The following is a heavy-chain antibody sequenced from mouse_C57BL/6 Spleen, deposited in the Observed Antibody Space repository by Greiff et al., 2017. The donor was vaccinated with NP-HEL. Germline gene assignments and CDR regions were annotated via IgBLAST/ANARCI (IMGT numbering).Heavy chain of an antibody. CDR2: INPSNGGT. Sequence: QVQLQQPGTELVKPGASVKLSCKASGYTFTSYWMHWVKQRPGQGLEWIGNINPSNGGTNYNEKFKSKATLTVDKSSSTAYMQLSSLTSEDSAVYYCARSGKSRGYYEEGHYYAMDYWGQGTSVTVSS. D-gene: IGHD2-3*01. CDR3: ARSGKSRGYYEEGHYYAMDY. V-gene: IGHV1-53*01. CDR1: GYTFTSYW. J-gene: IGHJ4*01.